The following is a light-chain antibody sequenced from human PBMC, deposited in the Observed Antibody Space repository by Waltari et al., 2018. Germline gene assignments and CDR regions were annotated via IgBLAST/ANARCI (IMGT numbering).Light chain of an antibody. CDR1: QRVPNTY. Sequence: EIVVTQSPGTLSLSPGERATLSCRASQRVPNTYLAWFQRKPGQPPRLLIYGASIRATGSPDRFSGSESGTDFTLTISRLEPEDFAVYYCQQYGAPPFTFGPGTKVDFK. V-gene: IGKV3-20*01. CDR2: GAS. J-gene: IGKJ3*01. CDR3: QQYGAPPFT.